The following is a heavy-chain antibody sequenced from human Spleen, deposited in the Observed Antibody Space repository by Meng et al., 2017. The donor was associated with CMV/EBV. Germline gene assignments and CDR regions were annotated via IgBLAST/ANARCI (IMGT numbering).Heavy chain of an antibody. CDR3: AKGSGVN. D-gene: IGHD3-10*01. J-gene: IGHJ4*02. CDR1: GLTFSSYW. Sequence: QLVESWGSLVQPGASLRLSCAPSGLTFSSYWMHWVRQAPGNGLEWVAFIRYDGSNKYYADSVKGRFTISRDNSKNTLYLQMNSLRAEDTAVYYCAKGSGVNWGQGTLVTVSS. V-gene: IGHV3-30*02. CDR2: IRYDGSNK.